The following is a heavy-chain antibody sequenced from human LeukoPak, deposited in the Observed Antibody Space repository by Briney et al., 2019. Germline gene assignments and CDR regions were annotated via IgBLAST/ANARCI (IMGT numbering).Heavy chain of an antibody. CDR3: AREYGGPAAMPLYYYYYMDV. CDR2: IYTGGST. V-gene: IGHV4-4*07. CDR1: GGSISSYY. J-gene: IGHJ6*03. D-gene: IGHD2-2*01. Sequence: PSETLSLTCTVSGGSISSYYWSWIRQPAGKGLEWIGRIYTGGSTNYNPSLKSRVTMSVDTSKNQFSLKLSSVTAADTAVYYCAREYGGPAAMPLYYYYYMDVWGKGTTVTISS.